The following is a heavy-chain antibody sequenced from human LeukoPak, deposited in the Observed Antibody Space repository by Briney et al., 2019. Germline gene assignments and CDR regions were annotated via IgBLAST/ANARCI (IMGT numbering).Heavy chain of an antibody. V-gene: IGHV3-21*04. J-gene: IGHJ3*02. CDR1: GFTFSSYS. CDR3: AKDMIGAFDI. Sequence: GGSLRLSCAASGFTFSSYSMNWVRQAPGKGLEWVSSISSSSSYIYYADSVKGRFTISRDNSKNTLYLQMNSLRAEDTAVYYCAKDMIGAFDIWGQGTMVTVSS. D-gene: IGHD3-22*01. CDR2: ISSSSSYI.